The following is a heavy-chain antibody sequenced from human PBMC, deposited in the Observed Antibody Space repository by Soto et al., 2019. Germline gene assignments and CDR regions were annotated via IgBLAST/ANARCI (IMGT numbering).Heavy chain of an antibody. D-gene: IGHD3-16*01. V-gene: IGHV3-23*01. CDR1: GFTFSSYA. CDR3: ATGHGGFDY. J-gene: IGHJ4*02. Sequence: GGSLRLSCAASGFTFSSYAMSWVRQAPGKGLEWVSAISGSGGSTFYADSVKGRFTISRDNSKNTLYLQMNSLRADDTAVYYCATGHGGFDYWGQGTLVTVSS. CDR2: ISGSGGST.